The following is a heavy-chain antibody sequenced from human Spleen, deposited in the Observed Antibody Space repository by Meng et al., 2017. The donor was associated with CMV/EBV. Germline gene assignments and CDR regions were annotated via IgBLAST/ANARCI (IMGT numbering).Heavy chain of an antibody. D-gene: IGHD2-15*01. V-gene: IGHV1-18*01. CDR1: GYTFTNAP. CDR2: INIDNGNT. J-gene: IGHJ5*02. Sequence: GYTFTNAPISWVRQAPGQGLEWMGWINIDNGNTHYAQNLQGRVTMTTDTSTSTAYMELRSLRSDDTAVYYCARAGCSGGTCYRWFAPWGQGTLVTVSS. CDR3: ARAGCSGGTCYRWFAP.